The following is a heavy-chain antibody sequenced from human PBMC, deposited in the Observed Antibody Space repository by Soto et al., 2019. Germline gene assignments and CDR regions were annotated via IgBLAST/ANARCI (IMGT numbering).Heavy chain of an antibody. V-gene: IGHV3-23*01. D-gene: IGHD3-22*01. J-gene: IGHJ4*02. CDR3: AKDHRWLLLGLADY. CDR1: GFTFSSYA. CDR2: ISGSGGST. Sequence: GGSLRLSCAASGFTFSSYAMSWVRQAPGKGLEWVSAISGSGGSTYYADSVKGRFTISRDNSKNTLYLQMNSLRAEDTAVYYCAKDHRWLLLGLADYWGQGTLVTVSS.